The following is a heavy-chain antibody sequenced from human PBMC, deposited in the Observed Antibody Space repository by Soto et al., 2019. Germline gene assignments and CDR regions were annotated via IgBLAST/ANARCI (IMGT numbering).Heavy chain of an antibody. V-gene: IGHV4-59*01. CDR3: ARDQYGGSGSPFPAY. Sequence: PSETLSLTCTVSGGSISDYYWSWIRQSPGKGLEWIGYIYYLGSTDYNPSLKSRVTISVDRSKKQFFLRLESVTAEDTAVYYCARDQYGGSGSPFPAYWGPGTQVTVSS. D-gene: IGHD3-10*01. J-gene: IGHJ4*02. CDR2: IYYLGST. CDR1: GGSISDYY.